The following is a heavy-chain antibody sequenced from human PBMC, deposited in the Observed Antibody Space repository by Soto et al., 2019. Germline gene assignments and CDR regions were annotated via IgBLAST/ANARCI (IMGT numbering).Heavy chain of an antibody. D-gene: IGHD2-2*01. J-gene: IGHJ6*02. CDR2: IKGDGSEK. CDR1: GFTFSNYW. V-gene: IGHV3-7*01. Sequence: PGGSLRLSCAASGFTFSNYWMNWVRQVPGKGLEWVANIKGDGSEKYFVDSVKGRFTISRDNAKNPLYLQMNSLRAEDTATYYCARDLGRTAAGYYYYYAMDVWGQGTTVTVSS. CDR3: ARDLGRTAAGYYYYYAMDV.